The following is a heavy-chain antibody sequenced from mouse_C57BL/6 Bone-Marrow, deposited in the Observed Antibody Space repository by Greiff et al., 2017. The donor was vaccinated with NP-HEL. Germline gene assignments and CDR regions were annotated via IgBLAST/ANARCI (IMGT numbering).Heavy chain of an antibody. V-gene: IGHV1-50*01. CDR3: ARPDYYGSSYDY. CDR1: GYTFTSYW. Sequence: QVQLQQPGAELVKPGASVKLSCKASGYTFTSYWMQWVNQRPGQGLEWIGEIDPSDSYTNYNQKFKGKATLTVDTSTSTAYMQLSSLTSEDSAVYYCARPDYYGSSYDYWGQGTTLTVSS. D-gene: IGHD1-1*01. CDR2: IDPSDSYT. J-gene: IGHJ2*01.